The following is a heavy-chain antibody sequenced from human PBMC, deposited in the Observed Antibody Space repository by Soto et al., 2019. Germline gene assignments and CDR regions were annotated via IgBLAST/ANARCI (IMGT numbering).Heavy chain of an antibody. J-gene: IGHJ4*02. CDR2: INHSGST. V-gene: IGHV4-34*01. CDR1: GGSFSGYY. Sequence: PSETLSLTCAVYGGSFSGYYWSWIRQPPGKGLEWIGEINHSGSTNYNPSLKSRVTISVDTSKNQFSLKLSSVTAADTAVYYCARGNRIAAAGTGYFDYWGQGTLVTSPQ. CDR3: ARGNRIAAAGTGYFDY. D-gene: IGHD6-13*01.